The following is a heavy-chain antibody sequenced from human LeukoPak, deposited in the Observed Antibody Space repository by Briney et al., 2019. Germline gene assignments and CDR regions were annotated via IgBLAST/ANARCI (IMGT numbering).Heavy chain of an antibody. Sequence: GGSLRLSCAASGFTFSSYWMHWARQAPGKGLVWVSRINSDGSSTSYADSVKGRFTISRDNAKNTLYLQMNSLRAEDTAVYYCARPLYCSGGSCYYPGAAYYYYGMDVWGKGTTVTVSS. CDR3: ARPLYCSGGSCYYPGAAYYYYGMDV. J-gene: IGHJ6*04. D-gene: IGHD2-15*01. CDR2: INSDGSST. V-gene: IGHV3-74*01. CDR1: GFTFSSYW.